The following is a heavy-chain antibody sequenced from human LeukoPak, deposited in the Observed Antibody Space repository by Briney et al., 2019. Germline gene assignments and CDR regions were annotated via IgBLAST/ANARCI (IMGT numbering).Heavy chain of an antibody. V-gene: IGHV3-30*18. CDR3: AKVGSSGWQNYYYYYMDV. CDR1: GFTFSSYG. D-gene: IGHD6-19*01. J-gene: IGHJ6*03. Sequence: GGSLRLSCAASGFTFSSYGMHWVRQAPGKWLEWVAVISYDGSNKYYADSVKGRFTISRDNSKNTLYLQMNSLRAEDTAVYYCAKVGSSGWQNYYYYYMDVWGKGTTVTVSS. CDR2: ISYDGSNK.